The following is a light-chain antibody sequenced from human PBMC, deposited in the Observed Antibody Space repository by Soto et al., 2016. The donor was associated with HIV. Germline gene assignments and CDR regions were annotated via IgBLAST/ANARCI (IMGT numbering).Light chain of an antibody. CDR2: DDS. J-gene: IGLJ3*02. Sequence: SYELAQPPSMSVAPGKTASITCGGENIGSESVHWYQQKPGQAPVLVVHDDSVRPSGIPERFSGSNSGNTATLTISRVEVGDEADYYCQVWDSSSNPWVFGGGTKLTVL. CDR3: QVWDSSSNPWV. CDR1: NIGSES. V-gene: IGLV3-21*03.